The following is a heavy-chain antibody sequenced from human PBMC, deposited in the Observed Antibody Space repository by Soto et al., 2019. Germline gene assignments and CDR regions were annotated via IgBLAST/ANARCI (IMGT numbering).Heavy chain of an antibody. CDR3: TRDDYYGGTSRD. V-gene: IGHV3-7*01. J-gene: IGHJ4*02. Sequence: EVQLVESGGTLVQTGGSLRLSCAASGLTFSSPWMSWVRQAPGKGLEWVANMKQDDSEKYYLESVKGRFTISRDNTKNSLDLQMNSLRVEDTAVYYCTRDDYYGGTSRDWGQGTLVTVSS. D-gene: IGHD4-17*01. CDR2: MKQDDSEK. CDR1: GLTFSSPW.